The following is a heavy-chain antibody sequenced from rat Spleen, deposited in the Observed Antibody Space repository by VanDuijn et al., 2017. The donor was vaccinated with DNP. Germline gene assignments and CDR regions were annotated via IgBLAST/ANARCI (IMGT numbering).Heavy chain of an antibody. CDR1: GFSLTSYN. CDR2: IWNFGGT. CDR3: ARGSGSYYWYFDF. V-gene: IGHV2-41*01. D-gene: IGHD5-1*01. J-gene: IGHJ1*01. Sequence: QVQLKESGPGLVQPSQTLSLTCTVAGFSLTSYNVHWVRQPPGKGLEWMGVIWNFGGTRYHSTLTSRLTITKDTSKSQVLLKMNSLQTEDTAMYFCARGSGSYYWYFDFWGPGTMVTVSS.